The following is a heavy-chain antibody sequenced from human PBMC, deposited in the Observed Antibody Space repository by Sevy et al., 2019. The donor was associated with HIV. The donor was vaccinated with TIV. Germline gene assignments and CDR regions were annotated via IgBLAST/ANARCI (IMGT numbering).Heavy chain of an antibody. CDR2: IYYSGST. D-gene: IGHD3-16*02. J-gene: IGHJ4*02. V-gene: IGHV4-61*01. CDR3: ARWDHYDYIWGSYRYMVYY. CDR1: GGSVSSGSYY. Sequence: SETLSLTCTVSGGSVSSGSYYWSWIRQPPGKGLEWIGYIYYSGSTNYNPSLKSRVTISVDTSKNQFSLKLSSVTAADTVVYYCARWDHYDYIWGSYRYMVYYWGQGTLVTVSS.